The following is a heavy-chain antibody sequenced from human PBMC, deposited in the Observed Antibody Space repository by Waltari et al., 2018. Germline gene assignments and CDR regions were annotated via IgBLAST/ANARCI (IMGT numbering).Heavy chain of an antibody. J-gene: IGHJ4*02. V-gene: IGHV1-69*04. CDR2: IIPILGIA. CDR1: GGTFSRYA. Sequence: QVQLVQSGAEVKKPGSSVKVSCKASGGTFSRYAIRWVRPAPGQGPEWMGRIIPILGIANYAQKFQGRVTITADKSTSTAYMELSSLRSEDTAVYYCAREPEGAAAAVLDFDYWGQGTLVTVSS. D-gene: IGHD6-13*01. CDR3: AREPEGAAAAVLDFDY.